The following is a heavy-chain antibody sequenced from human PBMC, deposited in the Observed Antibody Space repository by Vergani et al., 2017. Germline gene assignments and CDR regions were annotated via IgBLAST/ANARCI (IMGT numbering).Heavy chain of an antibody. D-gene: IGHD2-8*01. J-gene: IGHJ6*03. CDR1: GSSISSGGYY. CDR3: ARVAYCTNGVCFPQGYMDV. V-gene: IGHV4-31*03. CDR2: IYYSGST. Sequence: QVQLQESGPGLVKTSQTLSLTCTVSGSSISSGGYYWSWIRQHPGKGLEWIGYIYYSGSTYYNPSLKSRVTISVDTSKNQFSLKLGSVTAANTAVYYCARVAYCTNGVCFPQGYMDVWGKGTTVTVSS.